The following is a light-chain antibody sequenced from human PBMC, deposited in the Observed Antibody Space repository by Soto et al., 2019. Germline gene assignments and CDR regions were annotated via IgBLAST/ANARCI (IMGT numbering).Light chain of an antibody. CDR3: QQYNSYSCT. V-gene: IGKV1-5*01. CDR1: QSISTW. J-gene: IGKJ2*02. Sequence: DIRMTQSPSTLSASVGDRVTITCRASQSISTWLAWYQQKPGTAPKLLIYDASSLESGVPSRFSGSGSGTEFTLTISSLQPEDFATYYCQQYNSYSCTFGPGTKLEIK. CDR2: DAS.